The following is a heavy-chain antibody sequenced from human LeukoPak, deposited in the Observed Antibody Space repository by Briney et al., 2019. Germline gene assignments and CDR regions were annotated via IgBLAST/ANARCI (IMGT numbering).Heavy chain of an antibody. V-gene: IGHV3-30*02. J-gene: IGHJ3*02. CDR3: AKEGDYYGSGSYRDGFDI. CDR1: GFTFSTHG. D-gene: IGHD3-10*01. CDR2: IRYDGINK. Sequence: GGSLRLSCAASGFTFSTHGMHWVRQAPGKGLEWVAFIRYDGINKYYADSVKGRFTISRDSFKNTLRLQMNSLRPEDTAVYHCAKEGDYYGSGSYRDGFDIWGQGTRATVSS.